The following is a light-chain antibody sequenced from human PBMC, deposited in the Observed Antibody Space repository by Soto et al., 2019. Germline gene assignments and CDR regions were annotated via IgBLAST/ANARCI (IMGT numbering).Light chain of an antibody. CDR2: KAS. J-gene: IGKJ1*01. CDR1: QTISSW. CDR3: QHYNSYSEA. Sequence: DIQMTQSPSTLSGSVGDRVTITCRASQTISSWLAWYQQKPGKAPKLLIYKASTLKSGAPSRFSGSGPGTEFTLTISSLQPDDFATYYCQHYNSYSEAFGQGTKVDTK. V-gene: IGKV1-5*03.